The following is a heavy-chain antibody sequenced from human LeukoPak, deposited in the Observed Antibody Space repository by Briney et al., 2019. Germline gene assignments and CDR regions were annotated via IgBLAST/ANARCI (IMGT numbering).Heavy chain of an antibody. V-gene: IGHV4-59*01. CDR2: IYYSGST. D-gene: IGHD6-13*01. J-gene: IGHJ4*01. CDR1: GGSISSYY. CDR3: ARSIAAAGIAFDH. Sequence: PSETLSLTCTVSGGSISSYYWSWIRQPPGKGLEWIGYIYYSGSTNYNPSLKSRVTISVDTSKNQFSLKLSSVTAADTAVYYCARSIAAAGIAFDHWGQGTLVTVSS.